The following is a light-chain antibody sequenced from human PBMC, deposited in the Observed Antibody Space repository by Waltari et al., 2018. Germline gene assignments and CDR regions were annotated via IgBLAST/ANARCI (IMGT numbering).Light chain of an antibody. CDR2: RPT. CDR3: QALDKKNVI. J-gene: IGLJ2*01. CDR1: NLGNNY. Sequence: SYELTQPPSVSVSPGQTASITCSGNNLGNNYLSWYQQRPGQSPLLVIYRPTERPSGVPEGLSGSSSGETGTVTMSGNQPMDEADYCCQALDKKNVIFRGGTKLTVL. V-gene: IGLV3-1*01.